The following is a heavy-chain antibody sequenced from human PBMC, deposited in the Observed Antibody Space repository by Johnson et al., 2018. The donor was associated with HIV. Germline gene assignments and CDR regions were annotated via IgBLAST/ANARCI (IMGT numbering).Heavy chain of an antibody. J-gene: IGHJ3*02. CDR1: GFTFSDSD. D-gene: IGHD2-21*01. V-gene: IGHV3-13*01. Sequence: MLLVESGGPLVQPGESLRLPCAASGFTFSDSDMHWVRQPTRKGLEWVSTIGTAGDTYYPGSVKGRFTISGENVKNSLCPQMNSLRAGDTAVYYCARERRAGVKGAFDIWGQGTMVTVSS. CDR3: ARERRAGVKGAFDI. CDR2: IGTAGDT.